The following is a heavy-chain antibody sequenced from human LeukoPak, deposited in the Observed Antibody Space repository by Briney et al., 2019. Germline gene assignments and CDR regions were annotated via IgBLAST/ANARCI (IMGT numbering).Heavy chain of an antibody. CDR3: ASVGDCSSTSCFDY. D-gene: IGHD2-2*01. CDR2: ISYDGSNK. V-gene: IGHV3-30-3*01. J-gene: IGHJ4*02. CDR1: GFTFSSYA. Sequence: TGGSLRLSCAASGFTFSSYAMHWVRQAPGKGLEWVAVISYDGSNKYYADSVKGRFTISRDNSKNTLYLQMNSLRAEDMAVYYCASVGDCSSTSCFDYWGQGTLVTVSS.